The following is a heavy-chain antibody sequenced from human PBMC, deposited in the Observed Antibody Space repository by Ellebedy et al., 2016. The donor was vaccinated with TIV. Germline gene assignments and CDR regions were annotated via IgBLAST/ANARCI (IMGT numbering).Heavy chain of an antibody. CDR3: ARDRGYDTFDY. D-gene: IGHD5-12*01. Sequence: GESLKISCAASGFTFSCCAMSWVRQTPGKGLEWVSVISNSGDTTYADYVKGRFTISRDNSKDTLFLQMNSLRAEDTAVYYCARDRGYDTFDYWGQGILATVSS. CDR1: GFTFSCCA. J-gene: IGHJ4*02. CDR2: ISNSGDTT. V-gene: IGHV3-23*01.